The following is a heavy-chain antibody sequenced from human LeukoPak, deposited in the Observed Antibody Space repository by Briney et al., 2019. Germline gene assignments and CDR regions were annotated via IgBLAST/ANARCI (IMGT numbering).Heavy chain of an antibody. CDR2: ISFDGGDK. Sequence: GGSLRLSCAASGFTFISFGMHWVRQAPGKGLQWVALISFDGGDKYYADSVKGRFTISRDNSKDTLFLQMNSLRPEDTAVYYCAKQGRDHCSGGSYYLFGYWGQGTLVTVSS. D-gene: IGHD2-15*01. CDR1: GFTFISFG. CDR3: AKQGRDHCSGGSYYLFGY. V-gene: IGHV3-30*18. J-gene: IGHJ4*02.